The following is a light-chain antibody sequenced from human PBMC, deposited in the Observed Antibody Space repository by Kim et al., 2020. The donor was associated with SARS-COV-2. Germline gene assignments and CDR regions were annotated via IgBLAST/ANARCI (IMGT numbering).Light chain of an antibody. CDR3: QQYGNSPIT. V-gene: IGKV3-20*01. CDR2: GAS. J-gene: IGKJ5*01. CDR1: QSVSSVY. Sequence: EVVLTQSPGTLSLSPGESATLSCRSSQSVSSVYLAWYQQKPGQAARLVIYGASSRATGIPDMFSGGGSGTDFTLTISRLEPEDFAVYYCQQYGNSPITFGQGTRLEI.